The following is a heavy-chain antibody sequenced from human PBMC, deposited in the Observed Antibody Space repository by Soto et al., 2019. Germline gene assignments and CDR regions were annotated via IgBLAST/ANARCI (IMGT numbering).Heavy chain of an antibody. CDR2: FDPEDGET. V-gene: IGHV1-24*01. Sequence: ASVKVSCKVSGYTLTELSMHWVRQAPGKGLEWMGGFDPEDGETIYAQKFQGRVTMTEDTSTDTAYMELSSLRSEDTAVYYCATDLPLYGRRGGPHYWGQGTLVTVSS. D-gene: IGHD2-8*01. CDR1: GYTLTELS. CDR3: ATDLPLYGRRGGPHY. J-gene: IGHJ4*02.